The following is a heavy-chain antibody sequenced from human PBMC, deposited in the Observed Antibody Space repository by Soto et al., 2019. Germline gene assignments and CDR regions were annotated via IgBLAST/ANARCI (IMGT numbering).Heavy chain of an antibody. CDR3: ARGIIVGPTTGFDY. J-gene: IGHJ4*02. V-gene: IGHV3-66*01. CDR2: IFAGGSA. Sequence: GGSLRLSCAASGFTVSSNFMSWVRQAPGKGLDWVSVIFAGGSAYYADAVKGRFTISRDNSKDTLYLQMNGLRAEDTAVYYCARGIIVGPTTGFDYWGQGTLVTVSS. CDR1: GFTVSSNF. D-gene: IGHD1-26*01.